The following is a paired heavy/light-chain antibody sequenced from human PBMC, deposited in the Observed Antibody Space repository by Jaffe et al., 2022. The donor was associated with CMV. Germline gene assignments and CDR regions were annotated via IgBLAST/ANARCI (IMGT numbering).Light chain of an antibody. CDR1: QGIRND. CDR2: AAS. Sequence: DIQMTQSPSSLSASVGDRVTITCRASQGIRNDLGWYQQKPGKAPKRLISAASSLQSGVPSRFSGSGSGTEFTLTISSLQPEDFATYYCLQHNSYPYTFGQGTKLEIK. V-gene: IGKV1-17*01. CDR3: LQHNSYPYT. J-gene: IGKJ2*01.
Heavy chain of an antibody. CDR1: GFTFRFSNYA. CDR2: ISGSGAGT. J-gene: IGHJ4*02. V-gene: IGHV3-23*04. CDR3: AKDRVFSSAYGDPNRVFDY. D-gene: IGHD4-17*01. Sequence: EVQLVESGGGLVQPGGSLRLSCAASGFTFRFSNYAMSWVRQAPGKGLEWVSAISGSGAGTYYADSVKGRFIISRDNSKDTLYLQMNSLRAEDTAVYSCAKDRVFSSAYGDPNRVFDYWGQGTLVTVSS.